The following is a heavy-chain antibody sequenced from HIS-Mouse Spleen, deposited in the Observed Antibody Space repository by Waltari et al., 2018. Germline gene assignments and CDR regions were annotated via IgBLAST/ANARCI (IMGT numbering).Heavy chain of an antibody. CDR2: IYYSGST. CDR3: AREIPYSSSWYDWYFDL. Sequence: QLQLQESGPGLAKPSETLSLPCTVSGGPISSSSYYGGWTRQPPGKGLEWIGSIYYSGSTYYNPSLKRRVTISVDTSKNQFSLKLSSVTAADTAVYYCAREIPYSSSWYDWYFDLWGRGTLVTVSS. CDR1: GGPISSSSYY. J-gene: IGHJ2*01. D-gene: IGHD6-13*01. V-gene: IGHV4-39*07.